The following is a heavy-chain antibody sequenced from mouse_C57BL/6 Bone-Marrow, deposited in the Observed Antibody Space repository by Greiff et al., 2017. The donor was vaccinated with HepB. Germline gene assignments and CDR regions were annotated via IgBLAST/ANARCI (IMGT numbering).Heavy chain of an antibody. J-gene: IGHJ3*01. D-gene: IGHD1-1*01. Sequence: DVKLVESGGGLVQPGESLKLSCESNEYEFPSHDMSWVRKTPEKRLELVAAINSDDGSTNYPDTMEGRFIISRDNTKKTLYLQMSSLRSEDTALYYCARVYYGSPWFAYWGQGTLVTVSA. CDR1: EYEFPSHD. CDR2: INSDDGST. CDR3: ARVYYGSPWFAY. V-gene: IGHV5-2*01.